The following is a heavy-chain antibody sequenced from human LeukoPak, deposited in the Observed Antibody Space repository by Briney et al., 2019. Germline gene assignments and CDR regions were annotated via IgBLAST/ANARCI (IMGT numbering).Heavy chain of an antibody. CDR3: AIQTGYYGSGSYYKN. CDR1: GGSISSGSYY. Sequence: PSETLSLTCTVSGGSISSGSYYWSWIRQPAGKGLEWIGRIYTSGSTNYNPSLKSRVTISVDTSKNQFSLKLSSVTAADTAVYYCAIQTGYYGSGSYYKNWGQGTLVTVSS. D-gene: IGHD3-10*01. V-gene: IGHV4-61*02. CDR2: IYTSGST. J-gene: IGHJ4*02.